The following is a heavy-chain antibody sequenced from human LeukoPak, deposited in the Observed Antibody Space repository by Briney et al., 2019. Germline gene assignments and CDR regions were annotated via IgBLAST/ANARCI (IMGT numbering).Heavy chain of an antibody. V-gene: IGHV3-53*01. CDR1: GFTVSDNY. Sequence: GGSLRLSCAASGFTVSDNYLSWVRQAPGKGLQWVSFINSGGYTSYADSVKGRFTISRDNSKNTLYLQLNNLRADDTAVYYCPRRPVNAYSFDSWGQGTLVTVSS. CDR3: PRRPVNAYSFDS. J-gene: IGHJ4*02. D-gene: IGHD3-16*01. CDR2: INSGGYT.